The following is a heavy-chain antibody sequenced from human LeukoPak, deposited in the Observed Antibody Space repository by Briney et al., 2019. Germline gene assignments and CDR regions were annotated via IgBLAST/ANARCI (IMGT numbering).Heavy chain of an antibody. CDR2: INHSGST. CDR1: GGSFSGYY. J-gene: IGHJ3*02. CDR3: ARRMVAAINRAFDI. Sequence: SETLSLTCAAYGGSFSGYYWSWIRQPPGKGLEWIGEINHSGSTNYNPSLKSRVTISVDTSKNQFSLKLSSVTAADTAVYYCARRMVAAINRAFDIWGQGTMVTVSS. V-gene: IGHV4-34*01. D-gene: IGHD2-15*01.